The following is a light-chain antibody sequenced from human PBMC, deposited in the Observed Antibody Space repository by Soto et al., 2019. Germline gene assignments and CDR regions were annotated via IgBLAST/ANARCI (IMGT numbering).Light chain of an antibody. CDR1: SSDLGDYNY. J-gene: IGLJ1*01. Sequence: QSVLTQPASVSGSPGQSITISCTGASSDLGDYNYVSWYQQHPGKAPKLMIYDVSSRPSGVSDRFSGSKSGNTASLTISGLQAEDEADYYCTSSTTTGTSVFATGPKVTVL. CDR2: DVS. CDR3: TSSTTTGTSV. V-gene: IGLV2-14*03.